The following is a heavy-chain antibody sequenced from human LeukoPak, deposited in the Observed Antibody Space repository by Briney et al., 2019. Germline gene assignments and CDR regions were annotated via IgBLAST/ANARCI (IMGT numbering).Heavy chain of an antibody. Sequence: GASVKVSCKASGYTFTGYYMHWVRQAPGQGLEWMGGIIPIFGTTDYAQKFQGRVTITADESTSTAYMELSSLRSEDTAVYYCARTKFSVGSGNYVWDVWGKGTTVALSS. CDR1: GYTFTGYY. CDR2: IIPIFGTT. V-gene: IGHV1-69*13. CDR3: ARTKFSVGSGNYVWDV. J-gene: IGHJ6*04. D-gene: IGHD3-10*01.